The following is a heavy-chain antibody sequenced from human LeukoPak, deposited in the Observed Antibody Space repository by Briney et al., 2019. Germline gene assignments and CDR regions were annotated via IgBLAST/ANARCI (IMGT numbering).Heavy chain of an antibody. CDR2: IYTSGST. D-gene: IGHD6-13*01. CDR1: GGSISSYY. V-gene: IGHV4-4*07. Sequence: PSETLSLTCTVCGGSISSYYWSWMRQPAGKGLEGIGRIYTSGSTNYNRSLKSRVTMSVDTSKNQFSLKLSSVTAADTAVYYCARVPSGWYNWFDPWGQGTLVTVSS. CDR3: ARVPSGWYNWFDP. J-gene: IGHJ5*02.